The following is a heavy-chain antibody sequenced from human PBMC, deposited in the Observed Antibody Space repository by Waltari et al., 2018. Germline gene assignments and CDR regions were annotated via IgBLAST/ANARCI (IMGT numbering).Heavy chain of an antibody. V-gene: IGHV4-59*01. Sequence: QVQLQESGPGLVKPSETLSLTCTVSGGPISSYYWSWIRQPPGKGLEWIGYIYSSGSTNYHPSLKSRVTISVDTAKNQFSRKLSSVTAADTAVYYCASGATISPYYFDYWGQGTLVTVSS. CDR2: IYSSGST. J-gene: IGHJ4*02. CDR3: ASGATISPYYFDY. CDR1: GGPISSYY. D-gene: IGHD4-4*01.